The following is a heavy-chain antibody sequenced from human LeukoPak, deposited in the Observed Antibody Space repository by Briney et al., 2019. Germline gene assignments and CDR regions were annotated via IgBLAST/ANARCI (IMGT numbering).Heavy chain of an antibody. D-gene: IGHD3-16*02. J-gene: IGHJ5*02. CDR3: ARNRSTWSDP. V-gene: IGHV3-33*01. CDR1: GFTFSSYG. CDR2: IWYDGSNK. Sequence: GGSLRLSCAASGFTFSSYGMPWVRQAPGKGLEWVAVIWYDGSNKYYADSVKGRFTISRDNSKNTLYLQMNSLRAEDTAVYYGARNRSTWSDPWAKETLVTVSP.